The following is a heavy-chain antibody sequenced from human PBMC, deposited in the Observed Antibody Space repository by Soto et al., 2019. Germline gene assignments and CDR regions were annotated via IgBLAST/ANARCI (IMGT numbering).Heavy chain of an antibody. Sequence: EVQLLESGGTLVQPGGSLRLSCVASGFTFSNYAMSWVRQAPGKGLEWVSTVTTRGASTYYADSVKGRFAISRDESMNTLYLQMTSLRADDTAVYYCAKSSGYRGFHDGPDPKWFDYWGQGTLVTVSS. J-gene: IGHJ4*02. CDR1: GFTFSNYA. V-gene: IGHV3-23*01. CDR3: AKSSGYRGFHDGPDPKWFDY. D-gene: IGHD5-12*01. CDR2: VTTRGAST.